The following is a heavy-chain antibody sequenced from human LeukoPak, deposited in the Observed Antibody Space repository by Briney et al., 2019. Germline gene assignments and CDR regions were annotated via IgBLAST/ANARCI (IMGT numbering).Heavy chain of an antibody. Sequence: GASVKVSCKASGYTVTDYYFHWLRQAPGQGLEWMGWINPKTGGTKFLQKFQGRVTMTRDTSISTAYMELSRLRSDDTAVYYCARRGGSYIDWFDPWGQGTLVTVSS. CDR1: GYTVTDYY. V-gene: IGHV1-2*02. D-gene: IGHD1-26*01. CDR3: ARRGGSYIDWFDP. CDR2: INPKTGGT. J-gene: IGHJ5*02.